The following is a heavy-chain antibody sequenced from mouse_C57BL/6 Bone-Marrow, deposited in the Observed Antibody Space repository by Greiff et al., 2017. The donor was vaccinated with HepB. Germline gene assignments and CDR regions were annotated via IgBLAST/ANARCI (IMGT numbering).Heavy chain of an antibody. J-gene: IGHJ1*03. Sequence: EVQLQESGPELVKPGASVKIPCKASGYTFTDYNMDWVKQSHGKSLEWIGDINPNNGGTTYNQKFKGKATLTVDKSSSTAYMELRSLTSEDTAVYYCARSEDSWYFDVWGTGTTVTVSS. CDR1: GYTFTDYN. V-gene: IGHV1-18*01. CDR3: ARSEDSWYFDV. CDR2: INPNNGGT.